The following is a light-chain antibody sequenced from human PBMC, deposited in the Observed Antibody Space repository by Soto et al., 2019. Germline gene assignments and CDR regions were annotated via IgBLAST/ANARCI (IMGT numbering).Light chain of an antibody. J-gene: IGKJ1*01. V-gene: IGKV1-5*01. CDR3: QQYHRYST. CDR2: DVS. CDR1: QSISAW. Sequence: DIQMTQSPSTLSASVGDRVTITCRASQSISAWLAWYQQKPGKAPNLLIYDVSTLDSGVPSRFSGSASGTQFTLTIRSLESDDLATYYCQQYHRYSTFGQGTRVDIK.